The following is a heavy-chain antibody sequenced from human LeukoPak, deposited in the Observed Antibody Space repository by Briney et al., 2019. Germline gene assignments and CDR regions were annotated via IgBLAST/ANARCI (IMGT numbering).Heavy chain of an antibody. CDR3: ARGGYGDFIFDY. J-gene: IGHJ4*02. Sequence: PSETLSLTCAVSGYSISSGYDWGGIRQPPGKGLEWIGSIYHSGSTYYNPSLKSRVTISVDTSKNQFSLKLSSVTAADTAVYYCARGGYGDFIFDYWGQGTLVTVSS. V-gene: IGHV4-38-2*01. CDR1: GYSISSGYD. CDR2: IYHSGST. D-gene: IGHD4-17*01.